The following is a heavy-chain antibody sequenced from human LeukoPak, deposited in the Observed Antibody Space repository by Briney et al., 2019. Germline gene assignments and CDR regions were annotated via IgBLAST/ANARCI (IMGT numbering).Heavy chain of an antibody. CDR2: IIPIFGTA. Sequence: GASVKVSCKASGGTFSSYAISWVRQAPGQGLEWMGGIIPIFGTANYAQKFQGRVTITADESTSTAYMELSSLRSEDTAVYYCARLGYDSSGYPFFDYWGQGTLVTVSS. CDR1: GGTFSSYA. V-gene: IGHV1-69*13. CDR3: ARLGYDSSGYPFFDY. J-gene: IGHJ4*02. D-gene: IGHD3-22*01.